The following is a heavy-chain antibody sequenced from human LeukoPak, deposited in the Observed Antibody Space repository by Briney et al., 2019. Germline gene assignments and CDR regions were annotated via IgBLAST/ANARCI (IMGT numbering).Heavy chain of an antibody. V-gene: IGHV3-13*01. J-gene: IGHJ4*02. CDR3: AGAGSETQWRAFDF. CDR1: GFTFSRYD. Sequence: GGSLRLSCAASGFTFSRYDTHWVRQATGKGLEWVSGIGTAGDTYYAGSVKGRFTISRENAKNSLYLQMNSLTAGDTAVYYCAGAGSETQWRAFDFWGQGALVTVFS. D-gene: IGHD6-19*01. CDR2: IGTAGDT.